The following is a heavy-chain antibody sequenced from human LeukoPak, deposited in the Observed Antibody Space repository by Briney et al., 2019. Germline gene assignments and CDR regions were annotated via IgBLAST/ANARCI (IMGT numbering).Heavy chain of an antibody. D-gene: IGHD3-3*01. CDR2: IKSKTDGGTT. CDR3: TTAWSLRFLEWFHFDY. J-gene: IGHJ4*02. V-gene: IGHV3-15*07. Sequence: GGSLRLSCAASGFTFSNAWMNWVRQAPGKGLEWVGRIKSKTDGGTTDYAAPVKGRFTISRDDSKNTLHLQMNSLKTEDTAVYYCTTAWSLRFLEWFHFDYWGQGTLVTVSS. CDR1: GFTFSNAW.